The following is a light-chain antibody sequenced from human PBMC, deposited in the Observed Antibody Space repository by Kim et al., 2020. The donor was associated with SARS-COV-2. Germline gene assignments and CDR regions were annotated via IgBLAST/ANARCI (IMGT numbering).Light chain of an antibody. CDR2: GYN. Sequence: SSELTQDHAVSVALGQTVRITCQGDSLGSYNGNWYQQKPGQAPVVVIYGYNNRPSGIPARFSGSRSGNTASLTITGAQAEDEADYYCNSRDSSGYQFVFG. J-gene: IGLJ1*01. CDR1: SLGSYN. V-gene: IGLV3-19*01. CDR3: NSRDSSGYQFV.